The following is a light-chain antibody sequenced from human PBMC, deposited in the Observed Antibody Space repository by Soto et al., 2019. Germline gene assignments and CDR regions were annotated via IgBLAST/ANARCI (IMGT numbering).Light chain of an antibody. Sequence: EIVMTQSPATLSLSPGERATLSCRASQSISRNLAWYQQKPGQAPRLLIFSASTRATGIPARFSGSGSGTEFTLTISSLQSEDSAIYYCQQYNNWLLFTFGPGTKVDIK. CDR3: QQYNNWLLFT. J-gene: IGKJ3*01. V-gene: IGKV3-15*01. CDR1: QSISRN. CDR2: SAS.